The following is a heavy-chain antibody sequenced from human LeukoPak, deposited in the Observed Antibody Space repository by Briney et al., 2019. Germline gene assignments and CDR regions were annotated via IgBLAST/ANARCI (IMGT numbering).Heavy chain of an antibody. D-gene: IGHD3-16*01. J-gene: IGHJ3*02. CDR2: ITSSSSII. CDR1: GFTFSSYS. CDR3: ARLSSWVFEI. Sequence: PGGSLRLSCAASGFTFSSYSMNWVRQAPGKGLEWVSYITSSSSIIYYGDSVKGRFTVSRDNAKNSLYLQMNSLRAEDTAVYFCARLSSWVFEIWGQGTMVTVSS. V-gene: IGHV3-48*01.